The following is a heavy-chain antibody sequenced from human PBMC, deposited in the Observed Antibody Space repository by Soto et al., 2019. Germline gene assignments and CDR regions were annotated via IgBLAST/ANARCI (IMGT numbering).Heavy chain of an antibody. CDR3: AKWRVAVAGTRFDY. Sequence: GGSLRLSCAASGFTFSSYGMHWVRQAPGKGLEWVAVISYDGSNKYYADSVKGRFTISRDNSKNTLYLQMNSLRAEDTAVYYCAKWRVAVAGTRFDYWGQGTLVTVSS. D-gene: IGHD6-19*01. V-gene: IGHV3-30*18. CDR2: ISYDGSNK. CDR1: GFTFSSYG. J-gene: IGHJ4*02.